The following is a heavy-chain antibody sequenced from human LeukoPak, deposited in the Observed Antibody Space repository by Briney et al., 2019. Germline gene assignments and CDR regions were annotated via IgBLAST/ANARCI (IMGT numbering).Heavy chain of an antibody. V-gene: IGHV3-53*01. CDR2: IYSGGST. CDR1: GFTVSSNY. Sequence: PGGSLRLSCAASGFTVSSNYMSWVRQARGKGLEWVSVIYSGGSTYYADSVKGRFTISRDNSKNTLYLQMNSLKPEGTAVYYCTTFDYAAFLIWGHGTMVTVSS. CDR3: TTFDYAAFLI. J-gene: IGHJ3*02. D-gene: IGHD4/OR15-4a*01.